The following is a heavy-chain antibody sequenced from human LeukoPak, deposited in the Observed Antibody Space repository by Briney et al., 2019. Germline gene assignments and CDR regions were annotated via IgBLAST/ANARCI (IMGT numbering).Heavy chain of an antibody. CDR2: ISSSGNTT. CDR3: ARDGGSSWYFDY. V-gene: IGHV3-11*04. CDR1: GFTFSDYY. J-gene: IGHJ4*02. D-gene: IGHD6-13*01. Sequence: GGSLRLSCAASGFTFSDYYMSWIRQAPGKGLECVSYISSSGNTTYYSDSVRGRFTISRDDAKNSLHLQMNSLRAEDTAVYYCARDGGSSWYFDYWGQGTLATVSS.